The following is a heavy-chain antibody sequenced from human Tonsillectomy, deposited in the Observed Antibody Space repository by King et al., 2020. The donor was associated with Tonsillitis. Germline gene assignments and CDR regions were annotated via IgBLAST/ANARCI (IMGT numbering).Heavy chain of an antibody. D-gene: IGHD3-22*01. CDR1: GYSISSGYY. Sequence: QLQESGPGLVKPSETLFLTCTVSGYSISSGYYWGWIRQPPGKGLGWIGSIYHSGSTYYNPSLKSRVTFSVDTSKNQFSLRLSSVTAADTAVYYCARDGGYPNDAFDIWGQGTMVTVSS. CDR3: ARDGGYPNDAFDI. V-gene: IGHV4-38-2*02. J-gene: IGHJ3*02. CDR2: IYHSGST.